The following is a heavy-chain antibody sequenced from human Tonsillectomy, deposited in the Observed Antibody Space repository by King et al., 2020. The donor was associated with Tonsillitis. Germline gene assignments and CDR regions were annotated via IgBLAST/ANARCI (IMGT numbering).Heavy chain of an antibody. D-gene: IGHD4-17*01. CDR3: TADRPDNYGDKYTFDS. V-gene: IGHV3-15*01. Sequence: VQLVESGGGRVKPGGSLRLSCAASVFTFDIAWLYWVRQAQGRGSEWVGRLKVQTDGGTADYGTPVKGRFTISRDVSKNTLYLQMTSLTTEDTAVYYCTADRPDNYGDKYTFDSWGQGTLVTVSS. J-gene: IGHJ4*02. CDR1: VFTFDIAW. CDR2: LKVQTDGGTA.